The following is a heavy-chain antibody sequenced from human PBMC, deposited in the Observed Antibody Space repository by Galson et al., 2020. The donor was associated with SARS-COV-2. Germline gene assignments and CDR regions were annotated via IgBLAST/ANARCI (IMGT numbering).Heavy chain of an antibody. CDR3: ARGAVMVRGVINYYYGMDV. D-gene: IGHD3-10*01. Sequence: GESLKISCAASGFTFSSYSMNWVRQAPGKGLEWVSSISSSSSYIYYADSVKGRFTISRDNAKNSLYLQMNSLRAEDTAVYYCARGAVMVRGVINYYYGMDVWGQGTTVTVSS. J-gene: IGHJ6*02. CDR2: ISSSSSYI. CDR1: GFTFSSYS. V-gene: IGHV3-21*01.